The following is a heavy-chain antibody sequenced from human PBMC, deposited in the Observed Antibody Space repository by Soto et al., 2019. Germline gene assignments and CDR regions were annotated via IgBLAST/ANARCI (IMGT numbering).Heavy chain of an antibody. J-gene: IGHJ5*02. CDR3: ARGGGTTLAPLP. D-gene: IGHD3-16*01. V-gene: IGHV1-2*02. CDR1: GYTFTGYF. Sequence: GASVKLSCKASGYTFTGYFMHCGRQAPREGLEWMGWINPNSGATKYAPKFQGRVTMTRDTSNRTAYLELSRLTSDDTAIYYCARGGGTTLAPLPWGQGTPVTVSS. CDR2: INPNSGAT.